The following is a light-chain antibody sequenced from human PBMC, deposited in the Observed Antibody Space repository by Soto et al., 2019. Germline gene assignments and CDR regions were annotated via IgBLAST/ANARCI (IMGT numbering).Light chain of an antibody. J-gene: IGKJ4*01. Sequence: EIVLTQSPGTLSLSPGERATLSCRASQSLSSSYIAWYQQKPGQAPKVLIYRASSRATGIPDRFSGSGSGTDFTLTISRLEPEDFAVYYCQQYGSSPLTFGGGTKVEIK. CDR2: RAS. CDR1: QSLSSSY. V-gene: IGKV3-20*01. CDR3: QQYGSSPLT.